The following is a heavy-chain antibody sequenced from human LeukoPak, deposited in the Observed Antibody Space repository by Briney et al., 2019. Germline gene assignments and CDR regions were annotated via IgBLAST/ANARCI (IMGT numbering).Heavy chain of an antibody. CDR1: GGSFSGYY. Sequence: SETLSLTCAVYGGSFSGYYWSWIRQPPGKGLEWIGEINHSGSTNYNPSLKSRVTISVDTSKNQFSLKLSSVTAADTAVYYCAKRLPRYVSEALDNGGQEPLSPSPQ. D-gene: IGHD3-10*01. CDR2: INHSGST. J-gene: IGHJ4*01. V-gene: IGHV4-34*01. CDR3: AKRLPRYVSEALDN.